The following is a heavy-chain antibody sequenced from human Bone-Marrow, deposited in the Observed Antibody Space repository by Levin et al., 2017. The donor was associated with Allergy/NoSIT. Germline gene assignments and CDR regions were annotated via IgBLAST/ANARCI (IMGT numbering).Heavy chain of an antibody. CDR3: ARDGGSYQGWFDP. CDR2: IYHSGST. Sequence: SETLSLTCAVSGGSISSGGYSWSWIRQPPGKGLEWIGYIYHSGSTYYNPFLKSRVTISVDRSKNQFSLKLSSVTAADTAVYYCARDGGSYQGWFDPWGQGTLVTVSS. CDR1: GGSISSGGYS. V-gene: IGHV4-30-2*01. D-gene: IGHD1-26*01. J-gene: IGHJ5*02.